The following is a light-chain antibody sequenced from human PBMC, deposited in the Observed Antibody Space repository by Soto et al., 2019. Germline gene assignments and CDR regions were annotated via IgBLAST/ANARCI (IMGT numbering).Light chain of an antibody. CDR3: QAYDDSLTAFV. CDR2: RNN. Sequence: QSVLTQPPSASGTPGQRVTISCSGSSSNIGSNYVYWYQQLPGTAPKLLIYRNNQRPSGVPDRFSGSKSGTSASLAISGLRSEDEADYYCQAYDDSLTAFVFGGGTKVTVL. J-gene: IGLJ3*02. V-gene: IGLV1-47*01. CDR1: SSNIGSNY.